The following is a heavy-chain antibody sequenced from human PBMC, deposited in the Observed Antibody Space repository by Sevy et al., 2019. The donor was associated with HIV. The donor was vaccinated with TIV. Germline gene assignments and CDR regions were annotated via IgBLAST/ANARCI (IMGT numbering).Heavy chain of an antibody. CDR1: GFTFSSAW. J-gene: IGHJ4*02. CDR2: ISSGSSYI. D-gene: IGHD3-10*01. V-gene: IGHV3-21*01. Sequence: GGSLRLSCTASGFTFSSAWMSWVRQAPGKGLEWVSSISSGSSYIFYADSLKGRFTISRDNAKNSLYLHMNSLRAEDTAVYYCARGDYYGSLYYFDYWGPGTLVTVSS. CDR3: ARGDYYGSLYYFDY.